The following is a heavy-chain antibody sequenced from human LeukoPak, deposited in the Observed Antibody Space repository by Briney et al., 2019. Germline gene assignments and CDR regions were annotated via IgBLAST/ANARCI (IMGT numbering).Heavy chain of an antibody. Sequence: PSETLSLTCAVYGGSFSGYYWSWIRQPPGKGLEWTGEINHSGSTNYNPSLKSRVTISVDTSKNQFSLKLSSVTAADTAVYYCARLNFDYGDYDAFDIRGQGTMVTVSS. CDR2: INHSGST. D-gene: IGHD4-17*01. J-gene: IGHJ3*02. V-gene: IGHV4-34*01. CDR3: ARLNFDYGDYDAFDI. CDR1: GGSFSGYY.